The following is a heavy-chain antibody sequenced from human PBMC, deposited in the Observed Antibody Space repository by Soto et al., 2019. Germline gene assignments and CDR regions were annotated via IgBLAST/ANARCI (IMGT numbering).Heavy chain of an antibody. Sequence: GGFLRVSCAASGFTFSSYAMSWVRQAPGKGLEWVSAISGSGGSTYYADSVKGRFTISRDNSKNTLYLQMNSLRAEDTAVYYCVNERYCWRRYLFDFCGQGTLVIVSS. D-gene: IGHD3-3*01. V-gene: IGHV3-23*01. J-gene: IGHJ4*02. CDR3: VNERYCWRRYLFDF. CDR2: ISGSGGST. CDR1: GFTFSSYA.